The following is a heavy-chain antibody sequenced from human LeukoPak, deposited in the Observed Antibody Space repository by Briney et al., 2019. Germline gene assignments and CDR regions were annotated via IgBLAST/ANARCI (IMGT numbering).Heavy chain of an antibody. D-gene: IGHD3-22*01. Sequence: PGGSLRLSCAASGFIFSSYGMHWVRQAPGKGLEWVAVFWSDGTKKYYADSVKGRFTIPRDNSKNTLYLQMSSLRAEDTAIYYCARDIDTSSHYSRFDPWGQGTLVTVSS. CDR1: GFIFSSYG. CDR2: FWSDGTKK. CDR3: ARDIDTSSHYSRFDP. J-gene: IGHJ5*01. V-gene: IGHV3-33*01.